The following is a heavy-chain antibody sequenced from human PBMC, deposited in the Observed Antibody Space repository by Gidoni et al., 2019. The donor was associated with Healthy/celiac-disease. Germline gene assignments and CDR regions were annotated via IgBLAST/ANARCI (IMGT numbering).Heavy chain of an antibody. Sequence: QVQLVDSGGGWVKPGGSLRLCCAAYGFTFSDYHMSWIRQAPGKGLEWVSYISSSSRYTTYADSVKGRFTISRDNAKNSLYLQMNSLRAEDTAVYYCAREWQAYCGGDCYSTYYWGQGTLVTVSS. CDR1: GFTFSDYH. V-gene: IGHV3-11*05. J-gene: IGHJ4*02. D-gene: IGHD2-21*02. CDR2: ISSSSRYT. CDR3: AREWQAYCGGDCYSTYY.